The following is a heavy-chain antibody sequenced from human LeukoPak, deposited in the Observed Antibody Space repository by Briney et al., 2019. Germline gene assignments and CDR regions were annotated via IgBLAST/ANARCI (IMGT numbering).Heavy chain of an antibody. Sequence: GSLRLSFSASGFTLSSYWMHWVRQAPGKGLVLGPRINNYGSSTSYADSVKGRFTISRDNAKNTLYLQMNSLRAEDTAVYYCARARSGYCSSTSCSNWFDPWGQGTLVTVSS. CDR3: ARARSGYCSSTSCSNWFDP. D-gene: IGHD2-2*01. V-gene: IGHV3-74*01. CDR2: INNYGSST. J-gene: IGHJ5*02. CDR1: GFTLSSYW.